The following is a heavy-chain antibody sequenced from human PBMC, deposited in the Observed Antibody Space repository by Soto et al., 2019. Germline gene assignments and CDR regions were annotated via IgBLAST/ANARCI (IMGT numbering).Heavy chain of an antibody. CDR3: ARAGYRTVTIDY. CDR1: GFTFSSYG. J-gene: IGHJ4*02. V-gene: IGHV3-33*01. Sequence: GGSLRLSCAASGFTFSSYGMHWVRQAPGKGLEWVAVIWYDGSNKYYADSVKGRFTIPRDNSKNTLYLQMNSLRAEDTAVYYCARAGYRTVTIDYWGQGTLVTVSS. CDR2: IWYDGSNK. D-gene: IGHD4-4*01.